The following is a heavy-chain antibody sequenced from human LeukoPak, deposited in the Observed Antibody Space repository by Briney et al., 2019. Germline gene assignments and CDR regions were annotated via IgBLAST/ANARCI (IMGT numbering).Heavy chain of an antibody. CDR3: ARDAPYFDY. CDR1: GFTLSMSS. J-gene: IGHJ4*02. Sequence: PGRSLSLSCAASGFTLSMSSMYWVRQAPGKGLEWVAAISHDGINKYYADSVKGRFTISRDNSKNTLYLQMSSLRVEDAAVYYCARDAPYFDYWGQGTLVTVSP. CDR2: ISHDGINK. V-gene: IGHV3-30-3*01.